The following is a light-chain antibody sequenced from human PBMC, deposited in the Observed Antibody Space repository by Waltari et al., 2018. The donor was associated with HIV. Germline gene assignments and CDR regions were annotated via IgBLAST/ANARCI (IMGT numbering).Light chain of an antibody. Sequence: QSALTQPASVSGSPGQSITISCSGTSSDITTYDHVSWYQKHPEKAPKLLIFDVNNRPSGVSRRFSVSKSGNTASLTISGLRAEDEADYYCSSYTTSNTVVFGGGTKIAVL. CDR1: SSDITTYDH. J-gene: IGLJ2*01. V-gene: IGLV2-14*03. CDR2: DVN. CDR3: SSYTTSNTVV.